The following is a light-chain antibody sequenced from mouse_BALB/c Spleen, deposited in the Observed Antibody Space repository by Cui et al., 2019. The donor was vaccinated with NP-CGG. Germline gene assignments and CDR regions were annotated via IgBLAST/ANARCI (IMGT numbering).Light chain of an antibody. J-gene: IGLJ1*01. CDR2: GTN. CDR3: ALWYSNHWV. Sequence: QAVVTQESALTTSPGETVTLTCRSSTGAVTTSNYANWVQEKPDHLFTGLIGGTNNRAPGVPARFSGSLIGDKVALTITGVQAEDEAIYFCALWYSNHWVFGGGTKLTVL. CDR1: TGAVTTSNY. V-gene: IGLV1*01.